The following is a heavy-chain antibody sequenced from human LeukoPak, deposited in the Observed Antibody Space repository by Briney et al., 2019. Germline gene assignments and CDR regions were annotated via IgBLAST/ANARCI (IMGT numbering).Heavy chain of an antibody. V-gene: IGHV3-21*01. CDR2: ISSSSSYI. D-gene: IGHD6-6*01. J-gene: IGHJ4*02. CDR1: GFTFSSYS. CDR3: ARDIFQYSRTFDY. Sequence: GGSLRLSCAASGFTFSSYSMNWVRQAPGKGLEWVSSISSSSSYIYYADSVKGRFTISRDNAKNSLYLQMNSLRAEDTAVYYCARDIFQYSRTFDYWGQGTLVTVSS.